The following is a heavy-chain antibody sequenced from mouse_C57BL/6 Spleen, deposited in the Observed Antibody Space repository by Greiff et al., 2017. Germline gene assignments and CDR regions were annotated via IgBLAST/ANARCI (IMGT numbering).Heavy chain of an antibody. CDR2: IYPSDSET. CDR1: GYTFTSYW. J-gene: IGHJ2*01. V-gene: IGHV1-61*01. CDR3: ARSWDYGSSFDY. Sequence: VQLQQPGAELVRPGSSVKLSCKASGYTFTSYWMDWVKQRPGQGLEWIGNIYPSDSETHYNQKFKDKATLTVDKSSSTAYMQLSSLTSEDSAVYYCARSWDYGSSFDYWGQGTTLTVSS. D-gene: IGHD1-1*01.